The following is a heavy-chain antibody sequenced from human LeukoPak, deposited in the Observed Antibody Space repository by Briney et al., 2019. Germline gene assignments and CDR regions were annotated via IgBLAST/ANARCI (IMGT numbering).Heavy chain of an antibody. CDR1: GFTFSSFE. J-gene: IGHJ5*02. D-gene: IGHD1-26*01. CDR2: IHRSGNDI. CDR3: ARDSSSGTYGAYNWFEP. Sequence: GGSLRLSCAASGFTFSSFEMNWVRQAPGKGLEWISYIHRSGNDIQYADSVKGRFTISRDNARSSLFLHMNSLRAEDTAIYYCARDSSSGTYGAYNWFEPWGQGTLVTVSS. V-gene: IGHV3-48*03.